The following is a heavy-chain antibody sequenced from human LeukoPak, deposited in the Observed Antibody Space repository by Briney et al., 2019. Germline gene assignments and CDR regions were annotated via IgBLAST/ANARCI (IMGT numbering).Heavy chain of an antibody. Sequence: ASVKVSCKASGYTFTGYYLHWVRQAPGQGLEWMGWINPNSGDTNYAQKLQGRVTMTTDTSTSTAYMELRSLRSDDTAVYYCARDRLFYGDKTDYWGQGTLVTVSS. J-gene: IGHJ4*02. CDR3: ARDRLFYGDKTDY. CDR1: GYTFTGYY. V-gene: IGHV1-2*02. D-gene: IGHD4-17*01. CDR2: INPNSGDT.